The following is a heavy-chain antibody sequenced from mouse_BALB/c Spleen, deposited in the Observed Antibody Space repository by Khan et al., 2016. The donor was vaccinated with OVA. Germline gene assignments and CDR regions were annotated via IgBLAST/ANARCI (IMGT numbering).Heavy chain of an antibody. CDR1: GYTFTNYG. D-gene: IGHD1-3*01. V-gene: IGHV9-3-1*01. CDR3: AKVGYSGTMDY. Sequence: QIQLVQSGPELKKPGETVKISCKASGYTFTNYGMNWVKQAPGKGLMWMGFINTYTGEPTYADDFKGRFAFSLETSASTAYLQINNLKNEDTSTYFCAKVGYSGTMDYWGQGTSVTVSS. J-gene: IGHJ4*01. CDR2: INTYTGEP.